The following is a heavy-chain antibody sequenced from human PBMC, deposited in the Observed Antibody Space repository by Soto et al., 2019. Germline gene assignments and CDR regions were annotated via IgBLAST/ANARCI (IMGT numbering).Heavy chain of an antibody. J-gene: IGHJ4*02. CDR3: ARGDRADFFDY. Sequence: VQLVQSGAEVKKPGASVKVSCKASGYTFTNYGITWVRQAAGQGLEWMGWIRNYNGDTKYVQKVQGRVTMTTDTSTSTAYMELRSLRSDDTAVYYCARGDRADFFDYWGQGTLVTVSS. CDR2: IRNYNGDT. V-gene: IGHV1-18*01. CDR1: GYTFTNYG.